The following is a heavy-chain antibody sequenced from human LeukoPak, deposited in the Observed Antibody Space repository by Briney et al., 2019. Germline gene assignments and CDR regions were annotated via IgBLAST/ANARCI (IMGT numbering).Heavy chain of an antibody. CDR3: ARDRPNHYYDILTGYRRDVWFDP. CDR2: INPNSGGT. J-gene: IGHJ5*02. V-gene: IGHV1-2*02. CDR1: GYTFTGYY. Sequence: GASVKVSCKASGYTFTGYYMHWVRQAPGQGLEWMGWINPNSGGTNYAQKFQGRVTMTRDTSISTAYMELSRLRSDDTAVYYCARDRPNHYYDILTGYRRDVWFDPWGQGTLVTVSS. D-gene: IGHD3-9*01.